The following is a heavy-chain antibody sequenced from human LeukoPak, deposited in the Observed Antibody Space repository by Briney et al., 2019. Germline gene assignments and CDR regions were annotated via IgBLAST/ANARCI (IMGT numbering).Heavy chain of an antibody. D-gene: IGHD3-10*01. CDR3: ARAPHYYGSGLYYFDY. CDR2: ITPSGGST. CDR1: GFTFSDYY. J-gene: IGHJ4*02. V-gene: IGHV3-64*01. Sequence: PGGSLRLSCEASGFTFSDYYMHWVRQAPGKGLEYVSAITPSGGSTYYANSVKGRFTMSRDNSKSTLYLQMGSLRAEDMAVYFCARAPHYYGSGLYYFDYWGQGTLVTVSS.